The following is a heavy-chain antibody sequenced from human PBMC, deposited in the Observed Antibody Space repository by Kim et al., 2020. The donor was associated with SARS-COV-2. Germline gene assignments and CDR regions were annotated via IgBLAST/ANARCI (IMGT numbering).Heavy chain of an antibody. V-gene: IGHV1-3*01. J-gene: IGHJ4*02. D-gene: IGHD6-13*01. Sequence: ASVKVSCKASGYTFTSYAMHWVRQAPGQRLEWMGWINAGNGNTKYSQKFQGRVTITRDTSASTAYMELSSLRSEDTAVYYCAIQRAAAAKAFDYWGQGTLVTVSS. CDR3: AIQRAAAAKAFDY. CDR1: GYTFTSYA. CDR2: INAGNGNT.